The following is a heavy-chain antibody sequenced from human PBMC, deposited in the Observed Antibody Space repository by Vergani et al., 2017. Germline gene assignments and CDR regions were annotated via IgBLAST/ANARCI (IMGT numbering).Heavy chain of an antibody. CDR3: ARDTGSDILTGYYEGNNWFDP. Sequence: QVQLVQSGAEVKKPGSSVKVSCKASGGTFSSYAISWVRQAPGQGLEWMGGIIPIFGTANYAQKFQGRVTITADESTSTAYMGLSSLRSEDTAVYYCARDTGSDILTGYYEGNNWFDPWGQGTLVTVSS. CDR1: GGTFSSYA. D-gene: IGHD3-9*01. CDR2: IIPIFGTA. J-gene: IGHJ5*02. V-gene: IGHV1-69*01.